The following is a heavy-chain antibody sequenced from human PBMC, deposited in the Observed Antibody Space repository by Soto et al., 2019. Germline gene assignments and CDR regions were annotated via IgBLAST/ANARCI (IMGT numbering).Heavy chain of an antibody. CDR2: MNPNSGNT. CDR1: GYTFTSYD. V-gene: IGHV1-8*01. Sequence: ASVKVSCKASGYTFTSYDINWVRQATGQGLEWMGWMNPNSGNTGYAQKFQGRVTMTRNTSISTAYMELSSLRSEDTAVYYCARVVPADYYYYYYYMDVWGKGTTVTVSS. D-gene: IGHD2-2*01. CDR3: ARVVPADYYYYYYYMDV. J-gene: IGHJ6*03.